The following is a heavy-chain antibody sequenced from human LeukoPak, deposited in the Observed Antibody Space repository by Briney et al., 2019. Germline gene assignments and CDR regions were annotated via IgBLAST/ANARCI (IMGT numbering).Heavy chain of an antibody. V-gene: IGHV3-48*04. CDR3: AGDWVWRALYSYFDY. Sequence: GGSLRLSCAASGFTFSSYSMNWVRQAPGKGLEWVSYISSSSTIDYADSVKGRFTISRDNAKNSLYLQMNSLRAEDTAVYYCAGDWVWRALYSYFDYWGQGTLVTVSS. J-gene: IGHJ4*02. CDR2: ISSSSTI. CDR1: GFTFSSYS. D-gene: IGHD3-3*01.